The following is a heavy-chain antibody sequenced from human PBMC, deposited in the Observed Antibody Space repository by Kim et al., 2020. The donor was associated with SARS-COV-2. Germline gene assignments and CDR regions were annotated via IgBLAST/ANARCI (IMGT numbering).Heavy chain of an antibody. CDR3: ARHFYKYDSSGYFDY. D-gene: IGHD3-22*01. CDR2: IYYSGST. V-gene: IGHV4-59*08. Sequence: SETLSLTCTVSGGSISRHYWSWIRQPPGKGLEWIGYIYYSGSTNYNPSLKSRVTISVDTSKNQFSLELSSVTAADTAVYYCARHFYKYDSSGYFDYWGQGTLVAVSS. CDR1: GGSISRHY. J-gene: IGHJ4*02.